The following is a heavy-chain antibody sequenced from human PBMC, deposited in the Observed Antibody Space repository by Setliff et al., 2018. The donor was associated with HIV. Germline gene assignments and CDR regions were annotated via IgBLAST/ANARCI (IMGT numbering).Heavy chain of an antibody. J-gene: IGHJ4*02. D-gene: IGHD3-22*01. CDR3: ARGDSFVYSYVYPDY. CDR1: GFSFSSYW. Sequence: GGSLRLSCAASGFSFSSYWMHWVRQAPGKGLVWVSRISGYETRTTYADSVKGRFTISRDNAKNTLYLQMNSLRAEDTAVYYCARGDSFVYSYVYPDYWGQGTLVTVSS. V-gene: IGHV3-74*01. CDR2: ISGYETRT.